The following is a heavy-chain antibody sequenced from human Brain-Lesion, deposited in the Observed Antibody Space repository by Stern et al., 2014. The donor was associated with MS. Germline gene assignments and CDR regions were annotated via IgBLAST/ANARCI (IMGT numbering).Heavy chain of an antibody. V-gene: IGHV1-2*04. CDR3: ATYYYDSTGYNDF. D-gene: IGHD3-22*01. CDR1: GYTFTGYY. J-gene: IGHJ4*02. CDR2: INPKSGGT. Sequence: QVQLVQSGAEVKKPGASVKVSCKASGYTFTGYYMHWVRQAPGQALEWMGWINPKSGGTNYAQKFQGWVTMTRDTSINTAYMELSRLRSDDPAVYYCATYYYDSTGYNDFGGQGTLVTVSS.